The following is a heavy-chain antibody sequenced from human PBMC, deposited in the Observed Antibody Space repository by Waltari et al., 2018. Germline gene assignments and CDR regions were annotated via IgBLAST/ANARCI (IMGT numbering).Heavy chain of an antibody. Sequence: QVQLVESGGGVVQTGRSLRLSCAAYEFTFSSSAMHWVRTAPGKGLEWVAGISYNRRNIYSVDSVKGRFSISRDNSEKMFYIQMNSLSADDTGVYDCAGDDGYRTNCHVMVVGAQGTTVTVFS. D-gene: IGHD5-12*01. CDR3: AGDDGYRTNCHVMVV. CDR1: EFTFSSSA. J-gene: IGHJ6*02. V-gene: IGHV3-30*14. CDR2: ISYNRRNI.